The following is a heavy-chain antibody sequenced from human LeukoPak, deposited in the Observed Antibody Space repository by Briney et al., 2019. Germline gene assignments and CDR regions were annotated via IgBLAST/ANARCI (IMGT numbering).Heavy chain of an antibody. J-gene: IGHJ4*02. D-gene: IGHD5-18*01. CDR1: GLTFSSSW. V-gene: IGHV3-7*01. CDR3: ARDLAYSRLDY. Sequence: GGSLRLSCAVSGLTFSSSWMDWVRQAPGMGLEWVASINPEGSEKYSADSVKGRFTISRDNAKNSLYLQMDSLRVEDTAFYYCARDLAYSRLDYWGQGMLVTVSS. CDR2: INPEGSEK.